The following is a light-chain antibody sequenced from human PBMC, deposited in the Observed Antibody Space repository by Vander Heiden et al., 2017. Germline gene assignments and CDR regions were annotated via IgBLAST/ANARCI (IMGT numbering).Light chain of an antibody. Sequence: DIQMAQSPSTLSASVGDRVTITCRASQSISSWLAWYQQKPGKAPKLLIYKASSLESGVPSRFSGSGSGTEFTLTISSLQPDDFATYYCQQYNSYPYTFGQGTKLEIK. CDR3: QQYNSYPYT. V-gene: IGKV1-5*03. CDR1: QSISSW. CDR2: KAS. J-gene: IGKJ2*01.